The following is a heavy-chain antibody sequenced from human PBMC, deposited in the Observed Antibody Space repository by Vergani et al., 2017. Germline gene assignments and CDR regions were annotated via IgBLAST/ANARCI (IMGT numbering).Heavy chain of an antibody. V-gene: IGHV3-48*02. Sequence: EVQLVESGGGLVQPEGSLRLSCAASGFTFSSYSMNWVRQAPGKGLEWVSYISSSSSTIYYADSVKGRFTISRDNAKNSLYLQMNSLRDEDAAVYYCARESHPLGRANYDYWGQGTLVTVSS. CDR2: ISSSSSTI. J-gene: IGHJ4*02. CDR1: GFTFSSYS. CDR3: ARESHPLGRANYDY. D-gene: IGHD4/OR15-4a*01.